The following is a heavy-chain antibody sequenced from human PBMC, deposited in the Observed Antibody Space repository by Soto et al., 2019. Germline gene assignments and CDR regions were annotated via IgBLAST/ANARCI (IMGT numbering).Heavy chain of an antibody. CDR2: ISGSGGST. J-gene: IGHJ4*02. Sequence: HPGGSLRLSCAASGFTFSSYAMSWVRQAPGKGLEWVSSISGSGGSTYYADSVKGRFTISRDNSKNTLYLQMNSLRAEDTAVYYCARAPTASGRTIDYWGQGTLVTVSS. CDR3: ARAPTASGRTIDY. V-gene: IGHV3-23*01. D-gene: IGHD6-19*01. CDR1: GFTFSSYA.